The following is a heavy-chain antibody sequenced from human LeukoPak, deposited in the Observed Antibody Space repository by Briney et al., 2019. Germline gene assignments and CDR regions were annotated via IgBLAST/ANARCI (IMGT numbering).Heavy chain of an antibody. D-gene: IGHD6-13*01. J-gene: IGHJ5*02. CDR2: ILYSGDT. V-gene: IGHV4-39*07. CDR1: GDSISRSRFN. Sequence: PSETLSLTCTASGDSISRSRFNWGWIRQTPGKGLELLGTILYSGDTYHNPALRSRVTISVDRSKKHFSLELNSVTAADTAVYYCARDMGGSSWYLRHPPFDPWGQGTLVTVSS. CDR3: ARDMGGSSWYLRHPPFDP.